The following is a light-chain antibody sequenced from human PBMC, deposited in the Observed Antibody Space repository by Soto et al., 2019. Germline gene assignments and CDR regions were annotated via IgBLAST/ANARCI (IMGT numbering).Light chain of an antibody. CDR3: QQYYSTLMYT. V-gene: IGKV4-1*01. J-gene: IGKJ2*01. CDR1: QSVLYSSNNKNY. Sequence: DIVMTQSPDSLAVSLGERATINCKSSQSVLYSSNNKNYLAWYQQKPGQPPKLLIYWASTRESGVPDRVSGSGSGTDFTLTISSLQAEDVAVYYCQQYYSTLMYTFGQGTKLKIK. CDR2: WAS.